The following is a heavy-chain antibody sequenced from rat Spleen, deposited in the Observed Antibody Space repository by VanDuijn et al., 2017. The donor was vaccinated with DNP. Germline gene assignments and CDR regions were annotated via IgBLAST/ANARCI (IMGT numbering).Heavy chain of an antibody. CDR2: IRYDGGST. CDR3: ARHVLHLRVWDY. CDR1: GFTFSDFY. D-gene: IGHD1-4*01. J-gene: IGHJ2*01. Sequence: EVQLVEAGGGLVQPGRSLKLSCAASGFTFSDFYMAWVRRAPTKGLEWVAYIRYDGGSTYYGDSVKGRFTISRDNSKSTLYLQMNSLRSEDMATYYCARHVLHLRVWDYWGQGVMVTVSS. V-gene: IGHV5-22*01.